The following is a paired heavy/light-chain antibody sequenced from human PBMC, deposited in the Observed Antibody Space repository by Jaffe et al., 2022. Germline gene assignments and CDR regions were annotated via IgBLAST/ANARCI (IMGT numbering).Heavy chain of an antibody. D-gene: IGHD2-8*01. CDR2: VKAGGGAA. CDR1: GYTFISYF. V-gene: IGHV1-46*03. CDR3: ARENGGDGFDV. J-gene: IGHJ3*01. Sequence: QVQLVQSGAEVKKPGASVKISCEASGYTFISYFLHWVRQAPGQGLEWVGTVKAGGGAANYAQRFQGRVTMTSDTSARTVFLDLNSLRSEDTAVYYCARENGGDGFDVWGQGTLVTVSS.
Light chain of an antibody. V-gene: IGKV1-5*03. CDR1: QSISRW. Sequence: EIQMTQSPSTLSASVGDRVTITCRASQSISRWLAWYQQRPGKAPKLLIYKASSLQSGVPLRFSGSGSGTEFTLTISSLQPGDFAVYYCQQYNSYSPTTFGQGTRVEIK. CDR2: KAS. J-gene: IGKJ1*01. CDR3: QQYNSYSPTT.